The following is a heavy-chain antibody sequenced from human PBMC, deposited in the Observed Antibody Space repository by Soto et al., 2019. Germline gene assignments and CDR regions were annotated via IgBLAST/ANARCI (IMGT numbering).Heavy chain of an antibody. D-gene: IGHD6-13*01. CDR3: SRLAAADKRKDYYYYGMDV. CDR2: FNLSGST. Sequence: SETLSLTCAVYGGSFSGYYWSWIRQPPGKGLDWIGEFNLSGSTNYNPSLKSRVTISVDTSKNQFSLKLSSVTAADTAVYYFSRLAAADKRKDYYYYGMDVWGQGTTVTVSS. V-gene: IGHV4-34*01. CDR1: GGSFSGYY. J-gene: IGHJ6*02.